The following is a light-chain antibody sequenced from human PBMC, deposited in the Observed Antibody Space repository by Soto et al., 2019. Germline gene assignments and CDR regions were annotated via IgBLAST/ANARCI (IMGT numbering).Light chain of an antibody. J-gene: IGLJ1*01. CDR1: SSNLAYNS. V-gene: IGLV1-51*01. CDR2: DEN. Sequence: QSVLTQPPSVSAAPGQDVTISCSGRSSNLAYNSLSWYQQLPGTAPKLLIYDENKRPSGIPDRVYGSKSGTSATLGITGLETGDEADYYCGAWDDRLNAYVFGSGTKVTV. CDR3: GAWDDRLNAYV.